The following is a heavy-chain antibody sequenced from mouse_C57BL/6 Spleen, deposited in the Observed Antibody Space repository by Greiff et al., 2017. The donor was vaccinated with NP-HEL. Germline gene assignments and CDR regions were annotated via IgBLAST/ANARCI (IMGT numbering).Heavy chain of an antibody. V-gene: IGHV5-12*01. CDR3: ARQGGYSYYAMDY. CDR2: ISNGGGST. Sequence: EVKLQESGGGLVQPGGSLKLSCAASGFTFSDYYMYWVRQTPEKRLEWVAYISNGGGSTYYPDTVKGRFTISRDNAKNTLYLQMSRLKSEDTAMYYCARQGGYSYYAMDYWGQGTSVTVSS. J-gene: IGHJ4*01. CDR1: GFTFSDYY. D-gene: IGHD2-3*01.